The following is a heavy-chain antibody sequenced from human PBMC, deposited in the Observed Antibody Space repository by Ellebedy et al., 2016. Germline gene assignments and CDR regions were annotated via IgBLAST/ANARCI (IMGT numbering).Heavy chain of an antibody. D-gene: IGHD5-18*01. CDR1: GGSITSSY. Sequence: SETLSLTCSVSGGSITSSYWSWIRQPPGKGLEWIGYISYDGSTNYNPSLKSHVTISRDTSRNQLSLRLTSVTAADTAVYYCARHLRYTYGYYDSWGQGTLVTVSS. CDR3: ARHLRYTYGYYDS. J-gene: IGHJ4*02. CDR2: ISYDGST. V-gene: IGHV4-59*08.